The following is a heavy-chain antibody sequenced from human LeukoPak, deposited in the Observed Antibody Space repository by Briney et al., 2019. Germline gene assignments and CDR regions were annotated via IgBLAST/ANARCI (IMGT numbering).Heavy chain of an antibody. V-gene: IGHV3-21*01. D-gene: IGHD4-17*01. CDR2: ISSSSSYI. CDR3: ARGATVTTKLVDY. J-gene: IGHJ4*02. Sequence: GGSLRLSCAASGFTFSSYSMNWFRQAPGKGLEWVSSISSSSSYIYYADSVKGRFTISRDNAKNSLYLQMNSLRAEDTAVYYCARGATVTTKLVDYWGQRTLVTVSS. CDR1: GFTFSSYS.